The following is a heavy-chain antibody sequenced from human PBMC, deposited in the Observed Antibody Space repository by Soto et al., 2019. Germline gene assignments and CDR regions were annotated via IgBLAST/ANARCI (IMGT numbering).Heavy chain of an antibody. CDR2: ISYDGSNK. CDR3: ARDRGLLSGCFDY. D-gene: IGHD3-10*01. Sequence: ESGGGVVQPGRSLRLSCAASGFTFSSYAMHWVRQAPGKGLEWVAVISYDGSNKYYADSVKGRFTISRDNSKNTLYLQMNSLRAEDTAVYYCARDRGLLSGCFDYWGQGTLVTVSS. CDR1: GFTFSSYA. V-gene: IGHV3-30-3*01. J-gene: IGHJ4*02.